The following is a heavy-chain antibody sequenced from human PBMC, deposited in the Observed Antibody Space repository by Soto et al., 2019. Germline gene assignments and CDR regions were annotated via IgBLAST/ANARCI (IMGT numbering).Heavy chain of an antibody. CDR2: IYYSGST. CDR1: GGSLNSSSYY. Sequence: ASETLFLTFTVSGGSLNSSSYYWVCIRQPPGKGLEWIGSIYYSGSTYYNPSLKSRVTISVDTSKNQFSLKLSSVTAADTAVYYCARHMTTVTYWGQGTLVTVSS. CDR3: ARHMTTVTY. V-gene: IGHV4-39*01. J-gene: IGHJ4*02. D-gene: IGHD4-4*01.